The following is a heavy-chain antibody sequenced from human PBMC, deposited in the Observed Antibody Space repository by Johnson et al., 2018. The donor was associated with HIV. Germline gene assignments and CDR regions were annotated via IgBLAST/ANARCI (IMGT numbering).Heavy chain of an antibody. J-gene: IGHJ3*02. CDR1: GFTFSSYW. D-gene: IGHD6-19*01. CDR3: ASRSEQWLGAFDI. Sequence: EVQVVESGGGLVQPGGSLRLSCAASGFTFSSYWMSWVRQAPGKGLEWVANIKQDGSEKYYVDSVKGRFTISRDNAKNPLYLQMNSLRAEDTAVYYCASRSEQWLGAFDIWGQGTMVTVSS. V-gene: IGHV3-7*01. CDR2: IKQDGSEK.